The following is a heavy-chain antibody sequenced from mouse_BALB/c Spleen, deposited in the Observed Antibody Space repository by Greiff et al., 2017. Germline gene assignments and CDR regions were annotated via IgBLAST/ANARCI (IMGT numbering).Heavy chain of an antibody. CDR3: ARHVEDY. V-gene: IGHV5-9-3*01. J-gene: IGHJ4*01. CDR1: GFTFSSYA. Sequence: EVQLVESGGGLVKPGGSLKLSCAASGFTFSSYAMSWVRQTPEKRLEWVATISSGGSYTYYPDSVKGRFTISRDNAKNTLYLQISSLRSEDTAMYYCARHVEDYWGQGTSVTVSS. CDR2: ISSGGSYT.